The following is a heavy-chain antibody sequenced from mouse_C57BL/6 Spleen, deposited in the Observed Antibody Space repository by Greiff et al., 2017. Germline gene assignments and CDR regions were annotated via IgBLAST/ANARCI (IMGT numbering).Heavy chain of an antibody. Sequence: VKLQQPGTELVKPGASVKLSCKASGYTFTSYWMHWVKQRPGQGLEWIGNINPSNGGTNYNEKFKSKATLTVDKSSSTAYMQLSSLTSEDSAVYYCARSDYDGFYFDYWGQGTTLTVSS. CDR2: INPSNGGT. V-gene: IGHV1-53*01. CDR3: ARSDYDGFYFDY. J-gene: IGHJ2*01. CDR1: GYTFTSYW. D-gene: IGHD2-3*01.